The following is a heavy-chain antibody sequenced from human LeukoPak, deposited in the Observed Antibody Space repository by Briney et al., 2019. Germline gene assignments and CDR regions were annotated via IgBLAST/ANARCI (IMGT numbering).Heavy chain of an antibody. J-gene: IGHJ4*02. CDR2: ISSRSTTK. Sequence: PGGSLRLSCAASGFTFSSYEMNWVRQAPGKGPEWVSYISSRSTTKSYLDFVRGRFAISRDNAKNSVWLQMNSLRDEDTAVYYCVRGAIDYWGPGTLVSVSS. D-gene: IGHD3-10*01. V-gene: IGHV3-48*03. CDR3: VRGAIDY. CDR1: GFTFSSYE.